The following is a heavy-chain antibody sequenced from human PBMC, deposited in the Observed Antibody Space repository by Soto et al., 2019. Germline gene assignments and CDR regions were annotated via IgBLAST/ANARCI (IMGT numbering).Heavy chain of an antibody. Sequence: QLQLQESGPGLVKPSETLSLTCTVSGGSISSSSYYWGWIRQPPGKGLEWIGSIYYSGSTYYNPSITSRVTISVVTSKHQFSPMLSSVTAADTAVYYCERRLLDVYGDPFDYWGQGTLVTVSS. CDR1: GGSISSSSYY. CDR2: IYYSGST. V-gene: IGHV4-39*01. CDR3: ERRLLDVYGDPFDY. J-gene: IGHJ4*02. D-gene: IGHD4-17*01.